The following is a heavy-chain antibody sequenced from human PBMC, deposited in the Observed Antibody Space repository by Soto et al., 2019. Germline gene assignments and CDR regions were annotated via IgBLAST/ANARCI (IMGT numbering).Heavy chain of an antibody. Sequence: ASVKVSCKASGYTFTGNYMHWVRQAPGQGLEWMALINPTTGDTKYAQKFQGRVTMTWDTAISTAYMELSRLRSDDTAIYFCARGYCNSIGCSHYFDYWGQGTMVTVSS. D-gene: IGHD2-2*01. CDR1: GYTFTGNY. CDR3: ARGYCNSIGCSHYFDY. J-gene: IGHJ4*02. V-gene: IGHV1-2*02. CDR2: INPTTGDT.